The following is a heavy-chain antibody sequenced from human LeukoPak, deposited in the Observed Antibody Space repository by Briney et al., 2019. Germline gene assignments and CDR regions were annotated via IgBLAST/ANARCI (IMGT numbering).Heavy chain of an antibody. CDR2: IRYDESRK. D-gene: IGHD3-10*01. V-gene: IGHV3-30*02. J-gene: IGHJ5*02. CDR1: GFTFSSYG. CDR3: TKDPKKRGLIIGLTDP. Sequence: GGSLRLSCAASGFTFSSYGMHWVRQAPGKGLEWVAFIRYDESRKHYADSVKGRFTISRDISKNTLFLQMNSLRSEDTGVYYRTKDPKKRGLIIGLTDPWGQGTLVIVSS.